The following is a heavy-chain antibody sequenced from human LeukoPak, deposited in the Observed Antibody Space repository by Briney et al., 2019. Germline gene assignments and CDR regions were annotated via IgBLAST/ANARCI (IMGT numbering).Heavy chain of an antibody. CDR2: ISDRGSRT. Sequence: GGSLRLSCAVSGITLSNYGMSWVRQAPGKGREWVAGISDRGSRTNYADSVKGRFTISRDNSKNTLYLQTNSLRAEDTAVYYCAKDVSVEMPNGCDYWGQGTLVTVPS. CDR3: AKDVSVEMPNGCDY. V-gene: IGHV3-23*01. D-gene: IGHD5-24*01. CDR1: GITLSNYG. J-gene: IGHJ4*02.